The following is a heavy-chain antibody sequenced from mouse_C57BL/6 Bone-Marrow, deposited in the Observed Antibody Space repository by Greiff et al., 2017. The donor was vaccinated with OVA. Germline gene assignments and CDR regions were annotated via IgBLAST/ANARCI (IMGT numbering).Heavy chain of an antibody. Sequence: QVQLQQSGPELVKPGASVKISCKASGYAFSSSWMNWVKQRPGKGLEWIGRIYPGDGDTNYNGKFKGKATLTADKSSSTAYMQLSSLTSEDYAVYFCARITTVYAMDYWGQGTSVTVSS. J-gene: IGHJ4*01. D-gene: IGHD1-1*01. CDR2: IYPGDGDT. V-gene: IGHV1-82*01. CDR3: ARITTVYAMDY. CDR1: GYAFSSSW.